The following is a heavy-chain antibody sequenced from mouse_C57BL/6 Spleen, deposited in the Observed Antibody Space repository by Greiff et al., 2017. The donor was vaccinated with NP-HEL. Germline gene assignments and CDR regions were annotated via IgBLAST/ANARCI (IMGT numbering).Heavy chain of an antibody. CDR3: ARDQGAYWYFDV. D-gene: IGHD3-2*02. CDR1: GYSITSGYY. J-gene: IGHJ1*03. V-gene: IGHV3-6*01. Sequence: ESGPGLVKPSQSLSLTCSVTGYSITSGYYWNWIRQFPGNKLEWMGYISYDGSNNYNPSLKNRISITRDTSKNQFFLKLNSVTTEDTATYYCARDQGAYWYFDVWGTGTTVTVSS. CDR2: ISYDGSN.